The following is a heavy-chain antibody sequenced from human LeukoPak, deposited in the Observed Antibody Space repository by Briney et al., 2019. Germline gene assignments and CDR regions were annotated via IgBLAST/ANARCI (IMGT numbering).Heavy chain of an antibody. CDR2: ISGSSSTI. CDR3: ASRITMVRGVID. J-gene: IGHJ4*02. D-gene: IGHD3-10*01. V-gene: IGHV3-48*01. Sequence: GGSLRLSCAASGFTFSSYSMNWVRQAPGKGLEWVSYISGSSSTIYYADSVKGRFTISRDNAKNSLYLQMNSLRAEDTAVYYCASRITMVRGVIDWGQGTLVTVSS. CDR1: GFTFSSYS.